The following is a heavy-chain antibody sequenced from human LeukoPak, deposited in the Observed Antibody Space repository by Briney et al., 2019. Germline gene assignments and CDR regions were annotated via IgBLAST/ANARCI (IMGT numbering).Heavy chain of an antibody. Sequence: PSETLSLTCTVSGGSISSYYWSWIRQPAGKGLEWIGRIYTSGSTNYNPSLKSRVTMSVDTSKNQFSLKLTSVTAADTAVYYCARDVHQLGYYFHYRDVWGKGTTVTVSS. D-gene: IGHD6-13*01. J-gene: IGHJ6*03. V-gene: IGHV4-4*07. CDR3: ARDVHQLGYYFHYRDV. CDR1: GGSISSYY. CDR2: IYTSGST.